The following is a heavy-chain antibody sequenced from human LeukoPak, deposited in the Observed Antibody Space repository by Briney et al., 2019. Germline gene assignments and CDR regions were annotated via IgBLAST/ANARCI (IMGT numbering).Heavy chain of an antibody. CDR1: GGSISSYY. D-gene: IGHD2-8*01. CDR2: IYTSGST. CDR3: ARPARRYCTNGVCSDAFDI. J-gene: IGHJ3*02. Sequence: SETLSLTCTVSGGSISSYYWSWIRQPAGKGLEWIGRIYTSGSTNYNPSLNSRVTMSVDTSKNQFSLKLSSVTAADTAVYYCARPARRYCTNGVCSDAFDIWGQGTIVTVSS. V-gene: IGHV4-4*07.